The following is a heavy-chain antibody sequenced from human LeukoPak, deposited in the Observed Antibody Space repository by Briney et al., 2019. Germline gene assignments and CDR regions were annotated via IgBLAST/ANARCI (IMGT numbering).Heavy chain of an antibody. CDR1: GLTFSDSV. Sequence: GGSLRLSCAASGLTFSDSVMHWVRQASGKGLEWVAQIRGKAHSYATAYAASVQGRFTISRDDSKNTAYLQMNSLESEDTAVYYCTRGGRYDSRGYYYSEQFDYWGQGTLVTVSS. CDR3: TRGGRYDSRGYYYSEQFDY. V-gene: IGHV3-73*01. CDR2: IRGKAHSYAT. J-gene: IGHJ4*02. D-gene: IGHD3-22*01.